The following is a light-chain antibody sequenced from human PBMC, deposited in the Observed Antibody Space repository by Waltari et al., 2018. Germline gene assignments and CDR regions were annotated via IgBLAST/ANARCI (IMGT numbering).Light chain of an antibody. Sequence: DIQLTQSPSSLSASDGDRVTITCRASQNIRSYLNWYQQSPGIAPNLPIYGASSLQSGIPSRFSGSGYGTDFTLTISSLQPEDFTTYYCQQGYTAPLTFGGGTKLEIK. CDR1: QNIRSY. CDR3: QQGYTAPLT. V-gene: IGKV1-39*01. J-gene: IGKJ4*01. CDR2: GAS.